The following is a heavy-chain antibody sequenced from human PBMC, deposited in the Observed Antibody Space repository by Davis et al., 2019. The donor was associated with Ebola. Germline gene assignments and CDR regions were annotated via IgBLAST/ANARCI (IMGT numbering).Heavy chain of an antibody. CDR2: INSGGSI. J-gene: IGHJ4*02. D-gene: IGHD2-21*01. Sequence: PGGSLRLSCAASGFTVSSKYMTWVRQAPGKGLDWVSVINSGGSIYYGNSVKGRVTISRDDSKNTLYLQMNSLRDDDTAVYYCASAYCSGDDCAPLTYWGQGTQVTVSS. CDR1: GFTVSSKY. V-gene: IGHV3-66*01. CDR3: ASAYCSGDDCAPLTY.